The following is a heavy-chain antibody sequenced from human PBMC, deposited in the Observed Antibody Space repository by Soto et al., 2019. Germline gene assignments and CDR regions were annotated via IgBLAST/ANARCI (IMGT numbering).Heavy chain of an antibody. CDR2: ISYSGNT. J-gene: IGHJ4*02. CDR3: ATHPPYGPLDH. D-gene: IGHD4-17*01. V-gene: IGHV4-59*08. CDR1: RGSISSYY. Sequence: PSETLSLTCTVSRGSISSYYWSWIRQPPGKGLEWIGNISYSGNTNYNPSLKSRVTISVDTSKNQFSLRLTSVTAADTAVYYCATHPPYGPLDHWGQGTLVTVSS.